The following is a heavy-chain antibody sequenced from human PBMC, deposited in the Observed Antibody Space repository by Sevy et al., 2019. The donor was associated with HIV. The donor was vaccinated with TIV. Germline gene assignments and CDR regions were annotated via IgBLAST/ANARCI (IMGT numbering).Heavy chain of an antibody. CDR2: ISYDGSNK. CDR3: ARDQGYCTNGVCYTDYYYYGMDV. CDR1: GFTFSSYA. D-gene: IGHD2-8*01. Sequence: GGSLRLSCAASGFTFSSYAMHWVRQAPGKGLEWVAVISYDGSNKYYAGSVKGRFTISRDNSKNTLYLQMNSLRAEDTAVYYCARDQGYCTNGVCYTDYYYYGMDVWGQGTTVTVSS. J-gene: IGHJ6*02. V-gene: IGHV3-30*04.